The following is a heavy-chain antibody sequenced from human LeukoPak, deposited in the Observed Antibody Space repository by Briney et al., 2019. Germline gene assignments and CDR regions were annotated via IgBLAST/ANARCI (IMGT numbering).Heavy chain of an antibody. CDR1: GASISSYY. D-gene: IGHD2-2*01. Sequence: SETLSLTCTVSGASISSYYCSWIRQPPGKGLEWIGYISYSGSTYYNPSLKSRVTISVDTSKNQFSLKLSSVTAADTAVYYCARGPGGYQLLPFDYWGQGTLVTVSS. J-gene: IGHJ4*02. CDR3: ARGPGGYQLLPFDY. CDR2: ISYSGST. V-gene: IGHV4-59*08.